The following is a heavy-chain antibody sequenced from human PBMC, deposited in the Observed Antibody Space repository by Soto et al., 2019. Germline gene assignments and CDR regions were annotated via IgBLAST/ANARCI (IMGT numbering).Heavy chain of an antibody. CDR3: ARDSGYCSGGSCQIEGPMGY. Sequence: SVKVSCKASGGTFSTYTISWVRQAPGQGLEWMGRIIPILGIANYAQKFQGRVTITADKSTSTAYMELSSLRSEDTAVYYCARDSGYCSGGSCQIEGPMGYWGQGTLVTVSS. CDR1: GGTFSTYT. CDR2: IIPILGIA. V-gene: IGHV1-69*04. D-gene: IGHD2-15*01. J-gene: IGHJ4*02.